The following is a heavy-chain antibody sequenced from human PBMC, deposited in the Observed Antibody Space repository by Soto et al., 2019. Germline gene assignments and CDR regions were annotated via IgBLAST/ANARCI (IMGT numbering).Heavy chain of an antibody. CDR2: INHSGST. J-gene: IGHJ6*03. V-gene: IGHV4-34*01. Sequence: LETLSLTCGVYGGSFSGYDWSWIRQPPGKGVEWIGEINHSGSTNYNPSLKSRVTISVDTAKNRFSLKLSSVTAADTAVYYCARGHIRGGAPYDILTGYYPDTPNSYMDVWGKGTTVTVSS. D-gene: IGHD3-9*01. CDR1: GGSFSGYD. CDR3: ARGHIRGGAPYDILTGYYPDTPNSYMDV.